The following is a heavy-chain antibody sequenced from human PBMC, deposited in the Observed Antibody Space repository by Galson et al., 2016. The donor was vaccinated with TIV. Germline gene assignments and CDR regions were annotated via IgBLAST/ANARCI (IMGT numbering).Heavy chain of an antibody. Sequence: LSLTCAVSGYAIKSGYYWGWIRQPPGKGLQWIGSIYESGTTYYNPSLKSRLTMSVDTSKNQFSLKLSSVTAADTAVYYCVREGSTVTMHHYFGMDVWGQGTTVTVSS. D-gene: IGHD4-17*01. CDR1: GYAIKSGYY. J-gene: IGHJ6*02. V-gene: IGHV4-38-2*02. CDR3: VREGSTVTMHHYFGMDV. CDR2: IYESGTT.